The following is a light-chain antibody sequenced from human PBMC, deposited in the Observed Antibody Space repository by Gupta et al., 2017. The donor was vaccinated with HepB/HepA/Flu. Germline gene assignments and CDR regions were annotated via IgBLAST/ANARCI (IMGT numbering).Light chain of an antibody. CDR1: SSNIGSNY. CDR2: RNN. V-gene: IGLV1-47*01. CDR3: AAWDASLSGPV. Sequence: QSVLTQPPSASGTPGQRVTISCSGSSSNIGSNYVYWYQQLPGPAPKLLIYRNNQRPSGVPDRFSGSKSGTSASLAISGLRAEDEADYYCAAWDASLSGPVFGGGTKLTVL. J-gene: IGLJ2*01.